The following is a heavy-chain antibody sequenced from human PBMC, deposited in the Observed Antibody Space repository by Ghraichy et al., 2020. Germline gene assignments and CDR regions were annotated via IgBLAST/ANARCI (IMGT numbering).Heavy chain of an antibody. V-gene: IGHV3-33*01. CDR1: GFTFSSYG. CDR3: ARGDGSPVFFDY. D-gene: IGHD5-24*01. J-gene: IGHJ4*02. Sequence: GGSLRLSCAASGFTFSSYGMHWVRQAPGKGLEWVAVIWYDGSNKYYADSVKGRFTISRDNSKNTLYLQMNSLRAEDTAVYYCARGDGSPVFFDYWGQGTLVTVSS. CDR2: IWYDGSNK.